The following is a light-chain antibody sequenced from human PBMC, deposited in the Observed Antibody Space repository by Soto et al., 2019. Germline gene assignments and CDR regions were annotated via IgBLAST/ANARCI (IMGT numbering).Light chain of an antibody. CDR3: AAWDDSLIRFWG. Sequence: QLVLTQPPSVSEAPGQRVTISCTGTSSDIGAGYDVHWYQQLPGAAPKPLIYSNAIRPSGVPDRFSASKSGTTASLAISGLRSEDEADYYCAAWDDSLIRFWGFGGGTHLTVL. V-gene: IGLV1-40*01. CDR1: SSDIGAGYD. J-gene: IGLJ3*02. CDR2: SNA.